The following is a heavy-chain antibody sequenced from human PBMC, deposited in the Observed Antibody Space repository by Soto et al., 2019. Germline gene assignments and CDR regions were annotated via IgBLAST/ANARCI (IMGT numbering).Heavy chain of an antibody. Sequence: GSLRLSCAASGFTFSSYSMNWVRQAPGKGLEWVSYISSSSSTIYYADSVKGRFTISRDNAKNSLYLQMNSLRAEDTAVYYCARNYDILTGYFVMAYYYMDVWGKGTTVTVSS. CDR3: ARNYDILTGYFVMAYYYMDV. V-gene: IGHV3-48*01. CDR2: ISSSSSTI. D-gene: IGHD3-9*01. CDR1: GFTFSSYS. J-gene: IGHJ6*03.